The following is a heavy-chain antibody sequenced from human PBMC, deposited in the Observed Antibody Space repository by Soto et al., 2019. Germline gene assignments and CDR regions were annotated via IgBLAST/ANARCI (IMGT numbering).Heavy chain of an antibody. J-gene: IGHJ6*03. CDR2: MNPNSGNT. Sequence: GASVKVSCKASGYTFTSYDINWVRQATGQGLEWMGWMNPNSGNTGYAQKFQGRVTMTRNTSISTAYMELSSLRSEDTAVYYCARGVRRYCSGGSCYSRRYYYYYMDVWGKGTTVTVSS. CDR1: GYTFTSYD. D-gene: IGHD2-15*01. V-gene: IGHV1-8*01. CDR3: ARGVRRYCSGGSCYSRRYYYYYMDV.